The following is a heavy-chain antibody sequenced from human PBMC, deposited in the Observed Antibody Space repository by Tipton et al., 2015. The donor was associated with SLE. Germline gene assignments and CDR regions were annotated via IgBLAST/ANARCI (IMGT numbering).Heavy chain of an antibody. CDR2: IYYSGST. CDR1: GGSISSYY. J-gene: IGHJ4*02. D-gene: IGHD3-22*01. CDR3: VRFPRRDSSIY. Sequence: TLSLTCTVSGGSISSYYWSWIRQPPGKGLEWIGYIYYSGSTNYNPSLKSRVTISVDTSKNQFSLKLSSVTAADTAVYYCVRFPRRDSSIYWGRGTLVTVSS. V-gene: IGHV4-59*07.